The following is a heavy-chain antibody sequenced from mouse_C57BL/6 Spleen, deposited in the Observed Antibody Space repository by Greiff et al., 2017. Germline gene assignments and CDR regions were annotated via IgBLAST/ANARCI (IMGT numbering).Heavy chain of an antibody. CDR3: ARSITTVVATRYFDV. Sequence: VKLQESGAELARPGASVKLSCKASGYTFTSYGISWVKQRTGQGLEWIGEIYPRSGNTYYNEKFKGKATLTADKSSSTAYMELRSLTSEDSAVXVCARSITTVVATRYFDVWGTGTTVTVSS. CDR2: IYPRSGNT. D-gene: IGHD1-1*01. CDR1: GYTFTSYG. J-gene: IGHJ1*03. V-gene: IGHV1-81*01.